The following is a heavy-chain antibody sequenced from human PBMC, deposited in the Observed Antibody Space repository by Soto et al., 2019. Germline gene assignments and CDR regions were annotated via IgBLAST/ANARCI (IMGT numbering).Heavy chain of an antibody. V-gene: IGHV1-69*13. CDR1: GGTFSSYA. J-gene: IGHJ5*02. CDR2: IIPIFGTA. Sequence: ASVKVSCKASGGTFSSYAISWVRQAPGQGLEWMGGIIPIFGTANYAQKFQGRVTITADESTSTAYMELSSLRSEDTAVYYCARDRGVYDIVVVPAAILGDNWFDPWGQGTLVTVSS. CDR3: ARDRGVYDIVVVPAAILGDNWFDP. D-gene: IGHD2-2*01.